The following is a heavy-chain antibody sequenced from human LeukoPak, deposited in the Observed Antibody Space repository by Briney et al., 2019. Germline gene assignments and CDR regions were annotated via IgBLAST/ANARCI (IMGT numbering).Heavy chain of an antibody. J-gene: IGHJ4*02. CDR1: GYTFTSYD. Sequence: ASVKVSCKASGYTFTSYDINWVRQATGQGLEWMGWMNPNSGNTGYAQKFQGRVTMTRNTSISTAYMELSSLRSEDTAVYYCARGRRSITIFGVAKTKDNYYFDYWGQGTMVTVSS. V-gene: IGHV1-8*01. D-gene: IGHD3-3*01. CDR3: ARGRRSITIFGVAKTKDNYYFDY. CDR2: MNPNSGNT.